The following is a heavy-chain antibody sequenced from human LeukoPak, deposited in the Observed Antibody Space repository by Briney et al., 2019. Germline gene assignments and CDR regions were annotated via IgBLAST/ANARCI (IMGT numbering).Heavy chain of an antibody. CDR2: ISSSSSTI. D-gene: IGHD5-18*01. Sequence: PGGSLRLSCAASGFTFSSYSMNWVRQAPGKGLEWVSYISSSSSTIYYADSVKGRFTISRDNAKNSLYLQMNSLRAEDTAVYYCARDSQRGYSYGDAFDIWGQGTMVTVSS. V-gene: IGHV3-48*04. J-gene: IGHJ3*02. CDR3: ARDSQRGYSYGDAFDI. CDR1: GFTFSSYS.